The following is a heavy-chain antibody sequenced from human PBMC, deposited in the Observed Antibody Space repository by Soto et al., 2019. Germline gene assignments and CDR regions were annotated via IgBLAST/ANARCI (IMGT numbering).Heavy chain of an antibody. D-gene: IGHD3-3*01. CDR1: GGSSSSTSYY. CDR2: INHSGST. Sequence: SETLSLTCTFSGGSSSSTSYYWSWIRQPPGKGLEWIGEINHSGSTNYNPSLKSRVTISVDTSKNQFSLKLSSVTAADTAVYYCARRCGILLRFLEWRWKNWFDPWGQGTLVTVSS. J-gene: IGHJ5*02. CDR3: ARRCGILLRFLEWRWKNWFDP. V-gene: IGHV4-39*07.